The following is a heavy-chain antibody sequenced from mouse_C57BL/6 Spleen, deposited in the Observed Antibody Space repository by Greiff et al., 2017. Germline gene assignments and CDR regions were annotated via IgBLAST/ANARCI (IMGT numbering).Heavy chain of an antibody. D-gene: IGHD1-1*01. Sequence: LVESGASVKIPCKASGYTFTDYNMDWVKQSHGKSLEWIGDINPNNGGTIYNQKFKGKATLTVDKSSSTAYMELRSLTSEDTAVYYCARKDYGSNAMDYWGQGTSVTVSS. CDR3: ARKDYGSNAMDY. V-gene: IGHV1-18*01. CDR2: INPNNGGT. CDR1: GYTFTDYN. J-gene: IGHJ4*01.